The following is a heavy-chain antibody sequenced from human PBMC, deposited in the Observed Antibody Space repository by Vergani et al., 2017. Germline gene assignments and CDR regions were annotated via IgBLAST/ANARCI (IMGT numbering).Heavy chain of an antibody. V-gene: IGHV4-59*01. CDR2: IYYSGST. CDR1: GGSISSYY. Sequence: QVQLQESGPGLVKPSETLSLTCTVSGGSISSYYWSLIRQPPGKGLEWIGYIYYSGSTNYNPSLKSRVTISVDTSKNQFSLKLSSVTAADTAVYYCAREVWGNDYYYYYMDVWGKGTTVTVSS. D-gene: IGHD3-16*01. J-gene: IGHJ6*03. CDR3: AREVWGNDYYYYYMDV.